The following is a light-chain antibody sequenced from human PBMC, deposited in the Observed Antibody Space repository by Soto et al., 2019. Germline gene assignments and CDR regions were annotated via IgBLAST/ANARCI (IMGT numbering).Light chain of an antibody. CDR2: TAG. CDR3: QQTYSTPYT. Sequence: QMTQSPSSLSASVGDRVTITCRASQRITTYLNWYQQKPGKAPKLLISTAGTLQGGVPSRFIGSGSGTEFTLTITALRPEDFATYFCQQTYSTPYTFGLGTKLEIK. V-gene: IGKV1-39*01. J-gene: IGKJ2*01. CDR1: QRITTY.